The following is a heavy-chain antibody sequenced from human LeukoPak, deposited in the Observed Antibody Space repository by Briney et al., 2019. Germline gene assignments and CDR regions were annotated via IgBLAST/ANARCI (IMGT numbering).Heavy chain of an antibody. V-gene: IGHV4-61*02. CDR3: ARESTVTSDAFDI. CDR1: GGSISSGSYY. Sequence: SETLSLTCTVSGGSISSGSYYWSWIRQPAGKGLEWIGRIYTSGSTNYNPSLKSRVTISVDTFKNQFSPKLSSVTAADTAVYYCARESTVTSDAFDIWGQGTMVTVSS. CDR2: IYTSGST. J-gene: IGHJ3*02. D-gene: IGHD4-17*01.